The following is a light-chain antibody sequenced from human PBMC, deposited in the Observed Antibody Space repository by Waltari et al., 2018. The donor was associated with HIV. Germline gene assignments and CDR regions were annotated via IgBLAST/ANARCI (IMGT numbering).Light chain of an antibody. Sequence: VVTQEPSLTVSPGDTVTLSCASFSGGVARSHFPHWFQLKPGQPPRTRFYDSEKRHPLTSGRCSGSLAGGRAILTLSGALPEDEAEYFWLLSYGGVRVFGGGTNLTV. CDR3: LLSYGGVRV. V-gene: IGLV7-46*01. CDR1: SGGVARSHF. J-gene: IGLJ2*01. CDR2: DSE.